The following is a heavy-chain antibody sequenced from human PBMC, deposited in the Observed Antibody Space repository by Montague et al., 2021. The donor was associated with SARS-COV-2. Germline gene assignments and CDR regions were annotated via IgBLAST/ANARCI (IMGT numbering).Heavy chain of an antibody. Sequence: SLRLSCAASGFTFSNYDMNWVRQAPGKRPEWISYISTSAYTTSYAGSVKGRFTISRDNGKNSLYPQMNSLRVEDTAVYYCTRDYRSIIGDGLDIWGQGTKVTVSS. J-gene: IGHJ3*02. V-gene: IGHV3-48*03. CDR3: TRDYRSIIGDGLDI. D-gene: IGHD3-16*02. CDR1: GFTFSNYD. CDR2: ISTSAYTT.